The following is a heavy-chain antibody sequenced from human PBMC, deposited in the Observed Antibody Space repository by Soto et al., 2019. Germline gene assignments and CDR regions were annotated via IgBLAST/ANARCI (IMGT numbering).Heavy chain of an antibody. CDR1: VFTFSIYA. CDR3: ASPRLSSDGTTPIDY. J-gene: IGHJ4*02. CDR2: ISTNGGST. D-gene: IGHD1-1*01. V-gene: IGHV3-64D*06. Sequence: GASLRLSCSASVFTFSIYAMHWVRQAPGKGLEYVSSISTNGGSTDYADSVKGRFTISRDNSKNAVYLQMSSLRVEDTAVYYCASPRLSSDGTTPIDYWGQGTLVTVSS.